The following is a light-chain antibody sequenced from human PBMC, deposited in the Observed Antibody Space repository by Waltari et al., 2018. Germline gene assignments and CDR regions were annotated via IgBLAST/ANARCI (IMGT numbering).Light chain of an antibody. CDR1: ALPKQY. CDR2: KDS. V-gene: IGLV3-25*03. CDR3: QTADISGTYNYV. J-gene: IGLJ1*01. Sequence: SYELTQPPSVSVSPGQTARITCSGDALPKQYAYWYQQKPGQAPVVVIYKDSERPSGIPERFSGSSSGTTVTLTIRGVQAEDEADYYCQTADISGTYNYVFGTGTKVTVL.